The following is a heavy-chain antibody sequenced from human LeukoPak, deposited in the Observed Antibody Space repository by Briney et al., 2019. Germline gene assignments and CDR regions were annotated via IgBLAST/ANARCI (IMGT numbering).Heavy chain of an antibody. J-gene: IGHJ4*02. CDR3: ARDNGRRVNYGDFDY. D-gene: IGHD4-17*01. V-gene: IGHV3-11*01. Sequence: GGSLRLSCAASGFTFSDYYMSWVRQAPGKGLEWVSYISDSGTTIYYADSVKGRFTGSRDNAKNSLFLQMNSLRSDDTAVYYCARDNGRRVNYGDFDYWGQGTLVTVSS. CDR1: GFTFSDYY. CDR2: ISDSGTTI.